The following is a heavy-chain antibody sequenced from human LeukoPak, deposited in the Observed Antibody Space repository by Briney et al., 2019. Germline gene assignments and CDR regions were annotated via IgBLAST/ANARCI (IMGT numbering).Heavy chain of an antibody. CDR3: ARLTDEGLESSSYFDY. Sequence: SETLSLTCTVSGGSISSSSYYWGRIRRPPGKGLEWIGSIYYSGSTYYNPSLKSRVTISVDTSKNQFSLKLSSVTAADTAVYYCARLTDEGLESSSYFDYWGQGTLVTVSS. D-gene: IGHD4-11*01. V-gene: IGHV4-39*01. J-gene: IGHJ4*02. CDR2: IYYSGST. CDR1: GGSISSSSYY.